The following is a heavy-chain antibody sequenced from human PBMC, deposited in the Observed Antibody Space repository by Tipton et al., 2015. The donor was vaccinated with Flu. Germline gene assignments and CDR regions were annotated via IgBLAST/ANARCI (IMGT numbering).Heavy chain of an antibody. V-gene: IGHV3-74*01. CDR3: ARGVGTAMITALSR. J-gene: IGHJ4*02. CDR2: INSDGSTT. CDR1: GFTFGIYW. D-gene: IGHD5-18*01. Sequence: SLRLSCAASGFTFGIYWMYWVRQAPGKGLVWVSRINSDGSTTTYADSVKGRFTISRDNAKNTLYLQMNTLRAEDTAVYYCARGVGTAMITALSRWGQGTLVTVSS.